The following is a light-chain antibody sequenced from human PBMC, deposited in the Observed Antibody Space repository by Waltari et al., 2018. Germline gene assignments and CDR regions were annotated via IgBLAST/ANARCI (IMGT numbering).Light chain of an antibody. CDR3: SLSYSGAVV. J-gene: IGLJ2*01. CDR1: TGAVTSGHY. Sequence: QAVVTQEPSLTVSPGGTVTLTCSSNTGAVTSGHYPYWFQQKPGQAPRTLIYDTNNKQSWTPARFSGSLLGGKGALTLSGAQPEDEAEYYCSLSYSGAVVFGGGTKLTVL. V-gene: IGLV7-46*01. CDR2: DTN.